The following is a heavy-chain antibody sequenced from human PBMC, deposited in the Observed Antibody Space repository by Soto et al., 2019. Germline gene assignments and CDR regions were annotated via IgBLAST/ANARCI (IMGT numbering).Heavy chain of an antibody. CDR1: GGSFSGYY. CDR3: ARGRGIAAAGTTGYYYYGMDV. D-gene: IGHD6-13*01. V-gene: IGHV4-34*01. Sequence: SETLSLTCAVYGGSFSGYYWSWIRQPPGKGLEWIGEINHSGSTNYNPSLKSRVAISVDTSKNQFSLKLSSVTAADTAVYYCARGRGIAAAGTTGYYYYGMDVWGQGTTVT. CDR2: INHSGST. J-gene: IGHJ6*02.